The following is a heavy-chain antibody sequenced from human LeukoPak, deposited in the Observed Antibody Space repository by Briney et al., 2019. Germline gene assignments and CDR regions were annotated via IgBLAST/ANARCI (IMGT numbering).Heavy chain of an antibody. V-gene: IGHV3-53*01. CDR1: GFSVSNNY. CDR3: VRSPGSLFNY. CDR2: IYSGGTT. Sequence: PGGSLRLSCAASGFSVSNNYMTWVRQAPGKGLEWVSNIYSGGTTFYADSVKGRFTISRDNSKNTLYLQMNNVRAEDTALYYCVRSPGSLFNYLGQGTLVTVSS. J-gene: IGHJ4*02.